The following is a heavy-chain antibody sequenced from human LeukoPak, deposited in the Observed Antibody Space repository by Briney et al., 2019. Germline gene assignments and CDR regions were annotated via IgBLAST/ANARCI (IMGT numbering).Heavy chain of an antibody. V-gene: IGHV3-23*01. CDR3: AKVRAPSGWFNSDY. D-gene: IGHD6-19*01. Sequence: GGSLRLSSAASGFTLSNYVMSWVRQAPGKGLEWVSGISGSGDSTYYADSVKGRFTISRDNSKNTLYLQMNSLRVADTAAYYCAKVRAPSGWFNSDYWGQGTLVTVSS. CDR1: GFTLSNYV. J-gene: IGHJ4*02. CDR2: ISGSGDST.